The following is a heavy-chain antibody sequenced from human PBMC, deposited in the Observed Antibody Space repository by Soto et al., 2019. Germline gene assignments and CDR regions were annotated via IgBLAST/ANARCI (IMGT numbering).Heavy chain of an antibody. Sequence: SQTLSLTCAISGDSVSNNSVTWNWVRQSPSRGLEWLGRTYYRSKWHYDYAPSVRSRITINPDTSKNHFSLQLNSVSPEDAAVYYCARTLRGRGVKYFDDWGQGTLVTVSS. CDR3: ARTLRGRGVKYFDD. J-gene: IGHJ4*02. V-gene: IGHV6-1*01. CDR2: TYYRSKWHY. CDR1: GDSVSNNSVT. D-gene: IGHD3-10*01.